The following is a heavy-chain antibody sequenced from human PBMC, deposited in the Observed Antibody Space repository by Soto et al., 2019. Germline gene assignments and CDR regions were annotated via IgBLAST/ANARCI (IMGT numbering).Heavy chain of an antibody. D-gene: IGHD7-27*01. CDR2: ISLSSTNI. CDR1: GFTFSSYT. CDR3: ARGAGDLPY. Sequence: GGSLRLSCAASGFTFSSYTMTWVRQAPGKGLEWVSSISLSSTNIHDADAVKGRFTISRDNAKNSLYLQMNSLRAEDTAVYYCARGAGDLPYWGQGTVVTVSS. V-gene: IGHV3-21*01. J-gene: IGHJ4*02.